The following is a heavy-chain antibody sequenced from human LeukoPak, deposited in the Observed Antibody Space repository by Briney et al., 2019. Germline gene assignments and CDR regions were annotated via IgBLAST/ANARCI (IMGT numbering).Heavy chain of an antibody. CDR1: GGSFSGFY. CDR3: ARGLWGDGYNRGIFDY. CDR2: INYTGST. Sequence: PSDTLSLTCAVYGGSFSGFYRSWIRHVPEKGLEWIGEINYTGSTSYNPSLKSRVTISVDTSQNQFFLLLTSVTAADTAVYYCARGLWGDGYNRGIFDYWGQGTLVTVSS. D-gene: IGHD5-24*01. J-gene: IGHJ4*02. V-gene: IGHV4-34*01.